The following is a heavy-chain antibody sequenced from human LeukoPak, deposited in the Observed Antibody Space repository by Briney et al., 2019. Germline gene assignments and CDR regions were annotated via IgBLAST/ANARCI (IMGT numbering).Heavy chain of an antibody. CDR3: ASGFFDSSGYHDY. CDR2: INPNSGGT. CDR1: GYTFTGYC. D-gene: IGHD3-22*01. Sequence: ASVKVSCKASGYTFTGYCMHWVRQAPGQGLEWMGWINPNSGGTNYAQKFQGRVTMTRDTSISTAYMELSRLRSDDTAVYYCASGFFDSSGYHDYWGQGTLVTVSS. J-gene: IGHJ4*02. V-gene: IGHV1-2*02.